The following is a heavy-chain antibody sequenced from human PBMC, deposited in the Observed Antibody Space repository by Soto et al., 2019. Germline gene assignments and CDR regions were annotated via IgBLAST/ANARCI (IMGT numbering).Heavy chain of an antibody. D-gene: IGHD6-13*01. CDR3: ARQGAAVPTVPLIWFDP. V-gene: IGHV5-51*01. J-gene: IGHJ5*02. CDR2: IYPDNSNT. CDR1: GYFFAGYW. Sequence: VQLVQSGTEVKKPGESLKISCKGSGYFFAGYWIAWVRQMPGKGLEWMGIIYPDNSNTKYSRSFQGQVTISANKSSSTAYLKWSSIKASDTAIYYCARQGAAVPTVPLIWFDPWGQGALVTVSS.